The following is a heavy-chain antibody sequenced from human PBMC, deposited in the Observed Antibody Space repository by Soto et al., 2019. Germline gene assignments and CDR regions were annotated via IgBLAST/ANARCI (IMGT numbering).Heavy chain of an antibody. V-gene: IGHV4-39*01. CDR1: GGSISSSSYY. CDR2: IYYSGST. CDR3: ARHPAYGLYDFDY. J-gene: IGHJ4*02. Sequence: QLQLQESGPGLVKPSETLSLTGTVSGGSISSSSYYWGWIRQPPGKGLEWIGSIYYSGSTYYNPFPKSGVTIFVDTSKTQFPPKLSSVTAAGTAVYYCARHPAYGLYDFDYWGQGTLVSVSS. D-gene: IGHD3-10*01.